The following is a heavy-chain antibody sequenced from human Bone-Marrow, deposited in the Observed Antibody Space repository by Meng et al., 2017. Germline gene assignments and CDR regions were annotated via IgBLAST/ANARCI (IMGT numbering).Heavy chain of an antibody. CDR3: ARDEDISAAGKLFGDY. D-gene: IGHD6-13*01. V-gene: IGHV1-2*06. J-gene: IGHJ4*02. CDR2: IDPKNGDT. Sequence: ASVKVSCKPSGYNFPDYYIHWVRQAPGQGLEWMGRIDPKNGDTHYAQKFQGRVTMTGDTSISTAYMDLSGLRSDDTAVYYCARDEDISAAGKLFGDYWGQGKLVNGAS. CDR1: GYNFPDYY.